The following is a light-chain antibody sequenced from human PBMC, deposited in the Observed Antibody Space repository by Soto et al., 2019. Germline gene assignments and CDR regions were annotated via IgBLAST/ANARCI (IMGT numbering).Light chain of an antibody. CDR1: QSVSSSY. J-gene: IGKJ5*01. V-gene: IGKV3-20*01. Sequence: EIVLTQSPGTLSLSPGERATLSCRASQSVSSSYLAWYQQKPSQAPRLLIYGASSRATGIPDRFSGSGSGTDFTLTISRLEPEDFAVYYCQQYGSSPPVITFGQGTRLEIK. CDR3: QQYGSSPPVIT. CDR2: GAS.